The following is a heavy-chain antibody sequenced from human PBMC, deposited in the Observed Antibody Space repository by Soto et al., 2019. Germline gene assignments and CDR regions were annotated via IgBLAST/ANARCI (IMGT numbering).Heavy chain of an antibody. CDR1: DDTLTNYA. D-gene: IGHD1-1*01. Sequence: QVHLVQSGAEVKKPGASVKVSCKASDDTLTNYAITWVRQAPGQGLEWVGWVTPDNGNTNYAEKLQGRVTITTDTSTSTSYMELRSLRSDDTAVYYCVMGTTGTTHYYYYGIDVWGQGTAVTVSS. CDR2: VTPDNGNT. CDR3: VMGTTGTTHYYYYGIDV. V-gene: IGHV1-18*01. J-gene: IGHJ6*02.